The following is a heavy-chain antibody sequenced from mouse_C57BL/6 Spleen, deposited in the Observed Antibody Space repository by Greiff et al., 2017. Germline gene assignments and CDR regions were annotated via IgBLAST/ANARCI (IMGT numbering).Heavy chain of an antibody. V-gene: IGHV5-17*01. CDR3: ARASYYYDYVYAMDY. Sequence: EVQRVESGGGLVKPGGSLKLSCAASGFTFSDYGMHWVRQAPEKGLEWVAYISSGSSTIYYADTVKGRFTISRDNAKNTLFLQMTSLRSEDTAMYYCARASYYYDYVYAMDYWGQGTSVTVSS. CDR1: GFTFSDYG. CDR2: ISSGSSTI. D-gene: IGHD2-4*01. J-gene: IGHJ4*01.